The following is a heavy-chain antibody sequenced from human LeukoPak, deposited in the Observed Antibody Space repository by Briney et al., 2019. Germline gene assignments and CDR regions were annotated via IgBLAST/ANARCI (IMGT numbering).Heavy chain of an antibody. V-gene: IGHV1-24*01. CDR2: FDPEDGET. CDR3: ATGYDILTAPWSFDY. D-gene: IGHD3-9*01. CDR1: GYTLTELS. J-gene: IGHJ4*02. Sequence: GASVKVSCKVSGYTLTELSMHWVRQAPGKGLEWMGGFDPEDGETIYAQKFQGRVTMTEDTSTDTAYMELSSLRSEDTAVYYCATGYDILTAPWSFDYWGQGTLVTVSS.